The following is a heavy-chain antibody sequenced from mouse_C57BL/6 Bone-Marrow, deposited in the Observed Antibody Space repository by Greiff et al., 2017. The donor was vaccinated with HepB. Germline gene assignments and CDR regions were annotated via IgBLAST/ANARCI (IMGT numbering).Heavy chain of an antibody. CDR3: ARCADGFYWYFDV. J-gene: IGHJ1*03. Sequence: QVQLQQSGAELARPGASVKLSCKASGYTFTSYGISWVKQRTGQGLEWIGEIYPRSGNTYYNEKFKGKATLTADKSSSTAYMELRSLTSEDSAVYFCARCADGFYWYFDVWGTGTTVTVSS. CDR2: IYPRSGNT. CDR1: GYTFTSYG. V-gene: IGHV1-81*01. D-gene: IGHD2-3*01.